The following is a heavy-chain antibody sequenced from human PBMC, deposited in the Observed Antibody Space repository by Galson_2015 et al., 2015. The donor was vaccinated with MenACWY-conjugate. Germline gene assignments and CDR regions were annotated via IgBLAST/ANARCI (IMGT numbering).Heavy chain of an antibody. CDR1: GYSFSSYW. Sequence: QSGAEVIKPGESLQISCTGSGYSFSSYWIGWVRQMPRKGLEWMGLISPGDSNTRYSPSFQGQVTLSADKSITTAYLQWTSLKASDTAMYYCARHPPGGRGMDVWGQGTTVTVSS. V-gene: IGHV5-51*01. J-gene: IGHJ6*02. CDR3: ARHPPGGRGMDV. D-gene: IGHD1-26*01. CDR2: ISPGDSNT.